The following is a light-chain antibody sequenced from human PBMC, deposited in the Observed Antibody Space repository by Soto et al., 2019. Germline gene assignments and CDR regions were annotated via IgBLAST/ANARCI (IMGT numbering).Light chain of an antibody. CDR2: DAS. J-gene: IGKJ4*01. V-gene: IGKV3D-20*02. CDR1: QCVSYY. CDR3: QHCQPYGDSPPLT. Sequence: EFVLTQSPATLSLSPGERATLSCRASQCVSYYLAGYQQRPGQAPRLLLYDASSRAPGVPDGFSGSGSGTDFTLAISRLEPEDFAVYFCQHCQPYGDSPPLTFGEGTKVDI.